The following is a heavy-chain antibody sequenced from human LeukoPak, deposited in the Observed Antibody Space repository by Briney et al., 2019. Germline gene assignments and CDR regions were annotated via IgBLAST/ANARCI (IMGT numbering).Heavy chain of an antibody. CDR2: TIPILGIA. D-gene: IGHD3-9*01. CDR1: GGTFSSYA. CDR3: ARGGGDYDILTGYPPFDY. V-gene: IGHV1-69*04. Sequence: SVKVSFKASGGTFSSYAISWVRQAPGQGLGWMGRTIPILGIANYAQKFQGRVTITADKSTSTAYMELSSLRSEDTAVYYCARGGGDYDILTGYPPFDYWGQGTLVTVSS. J-gene: IGHJ4*02.